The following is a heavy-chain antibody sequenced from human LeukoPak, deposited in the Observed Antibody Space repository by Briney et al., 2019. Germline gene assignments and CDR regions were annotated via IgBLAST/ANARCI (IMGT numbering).Heavy chain of an antibody. CDR2: IWYDGSNK. Sequence: PGRSLRLSCAASGFTFSSYGMHWVRQAPGKGLEWVAVIWYDGSNKYYADSVKGRFTISRDNSKNTLYLQMNSLRAEDTAVYYCARDLYSSSWFDYWGQGTLVTVSS. CDR1: GFTFSSYG. D-gene: IGHD6-13*01. V-gene: IGHV3-33*01. CDR3: ARDLYSSSWFDY. J-gene: IGHJ4*02.